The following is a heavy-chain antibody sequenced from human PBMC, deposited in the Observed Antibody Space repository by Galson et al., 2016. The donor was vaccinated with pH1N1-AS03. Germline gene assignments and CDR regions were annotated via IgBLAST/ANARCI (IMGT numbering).Heavy chain of an antibody. CDR3: AREPWGSTQGEY. V-gene: IGHV3-53*01. Sequence: LRLSCAASGFTINNNYMSWVRQAPGKGLEWVSVIYGGGDTFYADSVKGRFTISRGNSKNTVYLQMNSLRVEDTAVYYCAREPWGSTQGEYWGQGTLVTVSS. D-gene: IGHD3-16*01. CDR1: GFTINNNY. CDR2: IYGGGDT. J-gene: IGHJ4*02.